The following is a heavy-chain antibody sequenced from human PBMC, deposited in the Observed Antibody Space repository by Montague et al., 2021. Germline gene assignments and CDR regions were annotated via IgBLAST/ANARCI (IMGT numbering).Heavy chain of an antibody. Sequence: SLRLSLAASGFTFGGYSMTWVRQAPGRGLEWVSFISPSGDTFYAESVKGRFIVSRDNSNNALYLHLNSLSGEDSAIYYCVKTSSGTYDAWGPGTLVTVSS. V-gene: IGHV3-23*01. CDR1: GFTFGGYS. D-gene: IGHD1-26*01. J-gene: IGHJ5*02. CDR3: VKTSSGTYDA. CDR2: ISPSGDT.